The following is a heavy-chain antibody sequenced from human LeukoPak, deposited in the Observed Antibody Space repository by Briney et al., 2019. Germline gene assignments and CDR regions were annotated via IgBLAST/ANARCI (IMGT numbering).Heavy chain of an antibody. D-gene: IGHD3-22*01. CDR3: ARDSVYSDSTGLDYMDV. Sequence: GGSLRLSCAASEFSVGSNYMTWVRQAPGKGLEWVSYISISSSYINYSDSVKGRFTISRDNAKNSLHLQMSGLSAEDTAVYYCARDSVYSDSTGLDYMDVWGKGTTVTVSS. CDR1: EFSVGSNY. CDR2: ISISSSYI. J-gene: IGHJ6*03. V-gene: IGHV3-21*01.